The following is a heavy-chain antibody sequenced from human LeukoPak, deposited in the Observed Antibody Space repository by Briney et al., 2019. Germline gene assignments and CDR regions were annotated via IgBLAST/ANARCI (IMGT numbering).Heavy chain of an antibody. CDR2: IYYSGST. V-gene: IGHV4-59*12. J-gene: IGHJ5*02. D-gene: IGHD1-1*01. CDR3: ARDSTWRGQFDP. CDR1: GGSISGYY. Sequence: SETLSLTCTVSGGSISGYYWSWIRQPPGKGLEWIGYIYYSGSTNYNPSLKSRVTISVDTSKNQFSLKLSSVTAADTAVYYCARDSTWRGQFDPWGQGTLVTVSS.